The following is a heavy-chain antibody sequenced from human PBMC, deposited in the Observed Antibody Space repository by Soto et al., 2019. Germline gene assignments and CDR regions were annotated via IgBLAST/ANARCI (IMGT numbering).Heavy chain of an antibody. CDR2: IYYSGST. CDR3: ARGSFRPTYYYDSSGYYYRSGMDF. CDR1: GGSISSGGYY. J-gene: IGHJ6*02. Sequence: QVQLQESGPGLVKPSQTLSLTCTVYGGSISSGGYYWSWIRQHPGKGLESIGYIYYSGSTYYNPSLKSRVTNSVDTSKNQFSLKLSSVTAADTAVYYCARGSFRPTYYYDSSGYYYRSGMDFWGQETTLTVSS. V-gene: IGHV4-31*03. D-gene: IGHD3-22*01.